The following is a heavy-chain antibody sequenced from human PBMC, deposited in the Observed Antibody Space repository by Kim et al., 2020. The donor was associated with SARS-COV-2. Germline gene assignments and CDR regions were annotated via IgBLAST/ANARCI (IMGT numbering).Heavy chain of an antibody. J-gene: IGHJ5*02. CDR3: ARDFAPFTMIVVVNWFDP. CDR2: ISAYNGNT. CDR1: GYTFTSYG. Sequence: ASVKVSCKASGYTFTSYGISWVRQAPGQGLEWMGWISAYNGNTNYAQKLQGRVTMTTDTSTSTAYMELRSLRSDDTAVYYCARDFAPFTMIVVVNWFDPWGQGTLVTVSS. D-gene: IGHD3-22*01. V-gene: IGHV1-18*01.